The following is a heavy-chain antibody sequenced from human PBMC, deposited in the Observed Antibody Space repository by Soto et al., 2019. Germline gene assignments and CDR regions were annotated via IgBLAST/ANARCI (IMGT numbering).Heavy chain of an antibody. CDR2: INPSGGST. J-gene: IGHJ6*02. CDR3: AREVAAAGTLKYYYFGMDV. Sequence: ASVKVSCKASGYTFTSYYMHWVRQAPGQGLEWMGIINPSGGSTSYAQKFQGRVTMTRDTSTSTVYMELSSLRSEDTAVYYCAREVAAAGTLKYYYFGMDVWGQGTTVTVYS. D-gene: IGHD6-13*01. V-gene: IGHV1-46*01. CDR1: GYTFTSYY.